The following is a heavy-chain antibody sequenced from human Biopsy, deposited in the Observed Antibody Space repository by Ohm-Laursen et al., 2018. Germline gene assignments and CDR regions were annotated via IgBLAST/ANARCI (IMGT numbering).Heavy chain of an antibody. Sequence: SDTLSLTCSISGGSISGYYWNWIRQSPGKGLEWIGYIWSSGTTDYNPSLQSRVSMSLELSTDQFSLKVDSVTAADMAVYYCARVVGAATGFDQWGQGIPVTVSS. D-gene: IGHD1-26*01. J-gene: IGHJ4*02. CDR2: IWSSGTT. V-gene: IGHV4-59*07. CDR1: GGSISGYY. CDR3: ARVVGAATGFDQ.